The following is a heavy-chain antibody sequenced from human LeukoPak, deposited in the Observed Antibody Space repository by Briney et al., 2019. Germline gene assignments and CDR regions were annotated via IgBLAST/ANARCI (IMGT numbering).Heavy chain of an antibody. D-gene: IGHD2-2*01. Sequence: GGSLRLSCAASGFTFSSYAMSWVRQAPGKGLEWVSAISGSGGSTYYADSVKGRFTISRDNSKNALYLQMNSLRAEDTAVYYCTRDHITSWQIDFWGQGTMVTVSS. CDR3: TRDHITSWQIDF. CDR2: ISGSGGST. V-gene: IGHV3-23*01. J-gene: IGHJ4*02. CDR1: GFTFSSYA.